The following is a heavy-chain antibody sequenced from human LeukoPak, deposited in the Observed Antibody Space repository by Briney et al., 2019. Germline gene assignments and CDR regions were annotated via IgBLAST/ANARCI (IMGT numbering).Heavy chain of an antibody. CDR3: ARAIGDYYDSSGYPYNRFDY. D-gene: IGHD3-22*01. CDR1: GFTFSSYT. Sequence: PGGSLRLSCAASGFTFSSYTMNWVRQAPGKGLEWVSSISSSSSYIYYAVSVKGRFTISRDNAKNSLYLQMNSLRAEDTAVYYCARAIGDYYDSSGYPYNRFDYWGQGTLVTVSS. J-gene: IGHJ4*02. CDR2: ISSSSSYI. V-gene: IGHV3-21*01.